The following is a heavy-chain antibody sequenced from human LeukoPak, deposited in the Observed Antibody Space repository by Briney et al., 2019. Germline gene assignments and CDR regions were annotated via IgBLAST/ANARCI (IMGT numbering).Heavy chain of an antibody. Sequence: GESLRLSWAASGFTFRSNGMGWGRQAPSKGLEEVAFIRYDCSNKYYADSVKGRFTISRDNSKNTLYLQMNSLRAEDTAVYYCAKDSYGDYRGAFDIWGQGTMVTVSS. CDR1: GFTFRSNG. V-gene: IGHV3-30*02. D-gene: IGHD4-17*01. CDR3: AKDSYGDYRGAFDI. CDR2: IRYDCSNK. J-gene: IGHJ3*02.